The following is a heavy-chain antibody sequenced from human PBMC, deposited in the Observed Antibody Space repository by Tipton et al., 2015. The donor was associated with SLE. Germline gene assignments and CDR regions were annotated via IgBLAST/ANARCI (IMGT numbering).Heavy chain of an antibody. CDR3: AIKGGWYGY. J-gene: IGHJ4*02. CDR2: VSGYNGDT. V-gene: IGHV1-18*01. CDR1: GYIFTSYG. D-gene: IGHD6-19*01. Sequence: QSGAEVKKPGASVKVSCKTSGYIFTSYGISWVRQAPGQGLEWMGWVSGYNGDTNYAQKFQGRVTMTTDTSTTTAYMELRSLRSDDTAIYYCAIKGGWYGYWGQGTLVTVSS.